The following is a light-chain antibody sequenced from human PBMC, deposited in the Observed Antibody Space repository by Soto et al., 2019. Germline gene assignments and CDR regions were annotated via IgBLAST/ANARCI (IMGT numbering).Light chain of an antibody. Sequence: ALTQPPSASGSPGQSVTISCTGTSSDVGGYNYVSWYQQHPGKAPKLMIYEVSKRPSGVPDRFSGSKSGNTASLTVSGLQAEDEADYYCSSYAGSNNLGVFGGGTKVTVL. V-gene: IGLV2-8*01. CDR2: EVS. CDR3: SSYAGSNNLGV. CDR1: SSDVGGYNY. J-gene: IGLJ2*01.